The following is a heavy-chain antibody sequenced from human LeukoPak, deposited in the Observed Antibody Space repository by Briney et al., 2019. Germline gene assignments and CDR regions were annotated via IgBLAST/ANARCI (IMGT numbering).Heavy chain of an antibody. V-gene: IGHV4-39*01. D-gene: IGHD3-9*01. J-gene: IGHJ6*02. Sequence: SETLSLTCTVSGGSISSSSYYWGWIRQPPGKGLEWIGSIYYSGSTYNNPSLKSRVTISVDTSKNQFSLKLSSVTAADTAVYYCASLRGYDILTGHSSTLDGMDVWGQGTTVTVSS. CDR2: IYYSGST. CDR1: GGSISSSSYY. CDR3: ASLRGYDILTGHSSTLDGMDV.